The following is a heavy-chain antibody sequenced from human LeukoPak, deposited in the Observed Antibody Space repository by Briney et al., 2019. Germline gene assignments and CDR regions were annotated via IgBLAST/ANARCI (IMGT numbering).Heavy chain of an antibody. CDR3: ARARFLEWFESKSWFDP. CDR1: GFTFRDYT. D-gene: IGHD3-3*01. Sequence: LRLSCAASGFTFRDYTMNWVRQPPGKGLEWIGYIYYSGSTYYNPSLKSRVTISVDTSKNQFSLKLSSVTAADTAVYYCARARFLEWFESKSWFDPWGQGTLVTVSS. J-gene: IGHJ5*02. V-gene: IGHV4-30-4*08. CDR2: IYYSGST.